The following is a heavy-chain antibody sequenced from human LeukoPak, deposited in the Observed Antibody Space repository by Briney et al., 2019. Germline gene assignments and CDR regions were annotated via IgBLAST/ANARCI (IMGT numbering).Heavy chain of an antibody. J-gene: IGHJ3*02. CDR2: IYSGGST. Sequence: QSGGSLRLSCAASGFTVSSNYMSWVRQAPGKGLEWVSVIYSGGSTYYADSVKGRFTISRDNSKNTLYLQMNSLRAEDTAVYYCARDHPPVGSDAFDIWGQGTMVTVSS. CDR3: ARDHPPVGSDAFDI. CDR1: GFTVSSNY. D-gene: IGHD1-26*01. V-gene: IGHV3-53*01.